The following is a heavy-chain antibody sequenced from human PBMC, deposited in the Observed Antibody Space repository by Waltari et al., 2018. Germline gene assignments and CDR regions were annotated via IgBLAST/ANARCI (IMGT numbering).Heavy chain of an antibody. CDR1: GFTFSSYE. J-gene: IGHJ6*02. V-gene: IGHV3-48*03. Sequence: EVQLVESGGGLVQPGGSLRLSCAASGFTFSSYEMNWVRQAPGKGLEWVSYISSSGSTIYYADSVKGRFTISRDNAKNSLYLQMNSLRAEDTAVYYCARDDSSGYYKYYYYGMDVWGQGTTVTVSS. CDR2: ISSSGSTI. CDR3: ARDDSSGYYKYYYYGMDV. D-gene: IGHD3-22*01.